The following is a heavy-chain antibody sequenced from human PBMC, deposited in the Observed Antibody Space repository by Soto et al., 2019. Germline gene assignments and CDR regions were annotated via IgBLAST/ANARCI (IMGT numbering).Heavy chain of an antibody. Sequence: GASVKVSCKSSGGTFNSYAISWVPQAPGQGLEWMGGIVPSVQTATYARKFQGWVTMTRDTSISTAYMELSRLRSDDTAVYYCERDLGSGSSNFDYWGKGTLVTVSS. CDR1: GGTFNSYA. CDR3: ERDLGSGSSNFDY. D-gene: IGHD3-10*02. V-gene: IGHV1-69*05. CDR2: IVPSVQTA. J-gene: IGHJ4*02.